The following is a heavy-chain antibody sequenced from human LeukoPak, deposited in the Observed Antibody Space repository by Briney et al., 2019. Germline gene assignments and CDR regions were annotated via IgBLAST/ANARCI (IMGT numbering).Heavy chain of an antibody. CDR2: MNPNSGNT. V-gene: IGHV1-8*03. CDR3: ARGRATVTTHWLDP. Sequence: GASVKVSCQASGYTFTNYDINWARLATGRGLEWMGWMNPNSGNTGYAQKFQGRVTITRNTSISTAYMELRSLTSEDTAVYYCARGRATVTTHWLDPWGQGTLVTVSS. D-gene: IGHD4-11*01. J-gene: IGHJ5*02. CDR1: GYTFTNYD.